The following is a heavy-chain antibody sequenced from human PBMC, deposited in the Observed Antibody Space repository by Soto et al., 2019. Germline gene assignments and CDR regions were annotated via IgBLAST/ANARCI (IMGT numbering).Heavy chain of an antibody. Sequence: EVQLLESGGGLVQPGGSLRLSCVVSGFTFGSYAMSWVRQAPEKGPEWVAILGGNGFTTYYADSVKGRFTISGDKSNSTLFLQMYSTRADDTGVYYCAIALRPSLNFFYYMDVWGRGTAVTVSS. V-gene: IGHV3-23*01. D-gene: IGHD2-2*01. CDR2: LGGNGFTT. J-gene: IGHJ6*03. CDR3: AIALRPSLNFFYYMDV. CDR1: GFTFGSYA.